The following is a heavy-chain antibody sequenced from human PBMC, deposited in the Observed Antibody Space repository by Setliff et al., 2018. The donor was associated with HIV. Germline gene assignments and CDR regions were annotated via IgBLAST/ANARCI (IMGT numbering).Heavy chain of an antibody. CDR3: ARDYIHVFDI. Sequence: ASVKVSCKASGYTFTNYYIHWVRQAPGQGLEWMGLINPSGGRTSYAQKFQGRLTMTRDTSRSTVYMELSSLRSEDTAVYYCARDYIHVFDIWGQGTMVTVSS. CDR2: INPSGGRT. CDR1: GYTFTNYY. V-gene: IGHV1-46*01. J-gene: IGHJ3*02.